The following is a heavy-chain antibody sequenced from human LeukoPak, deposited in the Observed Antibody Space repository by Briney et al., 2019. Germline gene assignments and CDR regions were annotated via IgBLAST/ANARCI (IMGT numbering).Heavy chain of an antibody. CDR1: GGSISSYY. J-gene: IGHJ4*02. D-gene: IGHD4-17*01. CDR2: IYTSGST. Sequence: PSETLSLTCTVSGGSISSYYWSWIRQPPGKGLEWIGYIYTSGSTNYNPSLKSRVTISVDTSKNQFSLKLSSVTAADTAVYYCARHVYGKGDFDYWGQGTLVTVSS. V-gene: IGHV4-4*09. CDR3: ARHVYGKGDFDY.